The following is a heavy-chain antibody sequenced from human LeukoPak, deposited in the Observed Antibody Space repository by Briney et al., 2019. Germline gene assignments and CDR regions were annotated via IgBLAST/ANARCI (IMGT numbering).Heavy chain of an antibody. J-gene: IGHJ4*02. CDR3: ARDPGITAIDY. CDR2: ISSSGSAI. V-gene: IGHV3-48*03. D-gene: IGHD5-18*01. CDR1: GFTFSSYE. Sequence: GGSLRLSCAASGFTFSSYEMNWVRQAPGKGLEWVSYISSSGSAIYYADSVKGRFTISRDNAKNSLYLQMNSLRAEDTAIYYCARDPGITAIDYWGQGTLVTVSS.